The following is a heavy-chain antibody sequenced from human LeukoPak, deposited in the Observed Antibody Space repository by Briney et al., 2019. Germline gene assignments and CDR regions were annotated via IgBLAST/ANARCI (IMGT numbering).Heavy chain of an antibody. CDR1: GYTFTSYA. J-gene: IGHJ4*02. CDR2: INAGNGNT. CDR3: ARVGGLAAVDY. D-gene: IGHD6-13*01. V-gene: IGHV1-3*01. Sequence: ASVKVSFTASGYTFTSYAMHWVRQAPGQRLEWMGWINAGNGNTKYSQKFQGRVTITRDTSASTAYMELSSLRSEDTAVYYCARVGGLAAVDYWGQGTLVTVFS.